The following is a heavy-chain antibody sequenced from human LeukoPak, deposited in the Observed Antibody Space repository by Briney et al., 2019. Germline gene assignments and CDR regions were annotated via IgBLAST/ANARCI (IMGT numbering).Heavy chain of an antibody. CDR1: GFTFSNYA. Sequence: GGSLKLSCAASGFTFSNYAMNWVRQPPGKGLEWVSRISGSVGITFYADSAKGRFTISRDNSKNTLYMQMNSLRAEDTAVYYCAKVTSESDAFDIWGQGTMVTVSS. V-gene: IGHV3-23*01. CDR3: AKVTSESDAFDI. CDR2: ISGSVGIT. J-gene: IGHJ3*02.